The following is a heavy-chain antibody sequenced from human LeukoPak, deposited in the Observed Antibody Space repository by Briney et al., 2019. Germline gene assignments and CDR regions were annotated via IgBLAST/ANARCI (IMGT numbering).Heavy chain of an antibody. D-gene: IGHD3-9*01. Sequence: SVKVSCKASGGTFSSYAISWVRQAPGQGLEWMGGIIPIFGTANYAQKFQGRVTITADKSKSTAYMELSSLRSEDTAVYYCARGYYDILTGYSNWGQGTLVTVSS. CDR2: IIPIFGTA. CDR3: ARGYYDILTGYSN. J-gene: IGHJ4*02. CDR1: GGTFSSYA. V-gene: IGHV1-69*06.